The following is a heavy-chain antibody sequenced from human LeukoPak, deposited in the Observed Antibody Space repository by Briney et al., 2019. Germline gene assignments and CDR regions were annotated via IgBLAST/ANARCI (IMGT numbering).Heavy chain of an antibody. Sequence: PGESLKISCKGSGYSFTSYWIGWVRPMPGKGLEWVANINENATEKYYVDSVKGRFTVSRDNAKNSLYLQMDSLRAEDTAVYYCATLWWGPDWWGQGTLVTVSS. D-gene: IGHD2-21*01. CDR1: GYSFTSYW. CDR3: ATLWWGPDW. CDR2: INENATEK. V-gene: IGHV3-7*02. J-gene: IGHJ4*02.